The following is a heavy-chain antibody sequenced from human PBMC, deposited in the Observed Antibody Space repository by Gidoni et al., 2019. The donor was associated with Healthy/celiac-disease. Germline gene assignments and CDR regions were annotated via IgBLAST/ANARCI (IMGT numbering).Heavy chain of an antibody. Sequence: EVQLVQSGAEVKKPGESLRISCKGSGYSFTSYWISWVRQMPGKGLEWMGRIDPSDSYTNYSPSFQGHVTISADKSISTAYLQWSSLKASDTAMYYCARPGGYSSGWRENWFDPWGQGTLVTVSS. J-gene: IGHJ5*02. D-gene: IGHD6-19*01. CDR3: ARPGGYSSGWRENWFDP. CDR1: GYSFTSYW. V-gene: IGHV5-10-1*01. CDR2: IDPSDSYT.